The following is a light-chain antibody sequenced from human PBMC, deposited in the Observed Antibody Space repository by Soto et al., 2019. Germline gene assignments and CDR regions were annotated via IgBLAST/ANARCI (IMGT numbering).Light chain of an antibody. CDR1: SSDVGGYNY. J-gene: IGLJ2*01. Sequence: QSALTQPPSASGSPGQSVTISCTGTSSDVGGYNYVSWYQHHPGKAPKLMIFEVSKRPSGVPARFSGSKSGNTASLTVSGLQADDEADYYCTSYAANNNLVFGGGTKLTVL. V-gene: IGLV2-8*01. CDR3: TSYAANNNLV. CDR2: EVS.